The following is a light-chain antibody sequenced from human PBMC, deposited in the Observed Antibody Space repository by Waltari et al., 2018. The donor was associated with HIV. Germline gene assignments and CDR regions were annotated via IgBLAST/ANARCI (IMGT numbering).Light chain of an antibody. J-gene: IGKJ1*01. CDR2: AAS. V-gene: IGKV1-5*03. Sequence: DVQMTQSPSIISASVGARVTITCRASLIIYQWVAWYQQTPGKAPKVLMFAASTLVDGVPSRFSGSASGTEFNFTITSLQPDDFATYYCHNYATSSHTFGQGTKV. CDR1: LIIYQW. CDR3: HNYATSSHT.